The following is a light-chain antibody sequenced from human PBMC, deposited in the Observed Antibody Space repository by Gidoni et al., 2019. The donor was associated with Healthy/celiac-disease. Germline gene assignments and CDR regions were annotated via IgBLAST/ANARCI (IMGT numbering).Light chain of an antibody. CDR1: QSISSW. CDR3: QQYKSYSPRT. V-gene: IGKV1-5*03. Sequence: DIHMTQSPSTLSASVGDRVTITCRASQSISSWLAWYQQKPGKAPKLLIYKASSLESGVPSRFSGSGAGTEFTRAISSLQPDDFATYYCQQYKSYSPRTFGGGTKVENK. CDR2: KAS. J-gene: IGKJ4*01.